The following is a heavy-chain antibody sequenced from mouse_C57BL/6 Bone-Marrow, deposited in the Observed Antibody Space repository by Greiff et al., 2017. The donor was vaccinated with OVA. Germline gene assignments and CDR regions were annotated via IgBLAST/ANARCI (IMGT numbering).Heavy chain of an antibody. CDR1: GFTFSDYG. D-gene: IGHD1-1*01. V-gene: IGHV5-17*01. J-gene: IGHJ4*01. Sequence: EVKVEESGGGLVKPGGSLKLSCAASGFTFSDYGMHWVRQAPEKGLEWVAYISSGSSTIYYADTVKGRFTISRDNAKNTLFLQMTSLRSEDTAMYYCATPFTTVVGDYAMDYWGQGTSVTVSS. CDR2: ISSGSSTI. CDR3: ATPFTTVVGDYAMDY.